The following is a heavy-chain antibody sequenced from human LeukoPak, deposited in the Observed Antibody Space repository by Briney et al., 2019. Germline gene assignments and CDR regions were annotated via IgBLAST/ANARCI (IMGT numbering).Heavy chain of an antibody. Sequence: GGSLRLSCAASGFTVSSNYMSWVRQAPGKGLEWVAFIRYDGGNKYYADSVKGRFTISRDNSKNTLYLQMNSLRAEDTAVYYCAKETAGWGQGTLVTVSS. CDR1: GFTVSSNY. J-gene: IGHJ4*02. V-gene: IGHV3-30*02. CDR3: AKETAG. CDR2: IRYDGGNK.